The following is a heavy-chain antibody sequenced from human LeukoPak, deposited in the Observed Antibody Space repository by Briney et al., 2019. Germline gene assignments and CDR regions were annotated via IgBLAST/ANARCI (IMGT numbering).Heavy chain of an antibody. D-gene: IGHD2-21*01. CDR1: DDIFRRYH. Sequence: GASVKVSCKASDDIFRRYHISWVRQAPGQGLDGWGDFIPILDTTRYAQKFQGGITITEDESTSTCYMEMSSLSSEDTAVYFCAAVIRGTGYFDSWGQGTLVTVSS. J-gene: IGHJ4*02. V-gene: IGHV1-69*13. CDR3: AAVIRGTGYFDS. CDR2: FIPILDTT.